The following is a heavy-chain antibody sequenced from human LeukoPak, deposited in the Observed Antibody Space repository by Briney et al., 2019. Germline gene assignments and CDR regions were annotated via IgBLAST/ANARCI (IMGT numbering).Heavy chain of an antibody. J-gene: IGHJ6*03. V-gene: IGHV1-18*01. CDR3: ARDPIQIEYSSSYYYYYYYMDV. CDR1: GYTFTSYG. D-gene: IGHD6-6*01. Sequence: AAVKVSCKASGYTFTSYGISWVRQAPGQGLEWMGWISAYNGNTNYAQKLQGRVTMTTDTSTSTAYMELRSLRSDDTAVYYCARDPIQIEYSSSYYYYYYYMDVWGKGTTVTVSS. CDR2: ISAYNGNT.